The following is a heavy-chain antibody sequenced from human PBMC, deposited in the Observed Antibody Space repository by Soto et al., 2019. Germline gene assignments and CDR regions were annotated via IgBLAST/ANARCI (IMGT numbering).Heavy chain of an antibody. CDR3: AKIWGYYGSGTYSIRGSSYYGMEV. D-gene: IGHD3-10*01. J-gene: IGHJ6*02. CDR2: ISGTGTKT. CDR1: GLTFRDYA. Sequence: GGSLRLSCAASGLTFRDYAMSWVRQAPGKGLEWVSSISGTGTKTYSADSVEGRFTISRDNNKNTLYLQINSLRAEDTAVYYCAKIWGYYGSGTYSIRGSSYYGMEVWGQGTTVTVSS. V-gene: IGHV3-23*01.